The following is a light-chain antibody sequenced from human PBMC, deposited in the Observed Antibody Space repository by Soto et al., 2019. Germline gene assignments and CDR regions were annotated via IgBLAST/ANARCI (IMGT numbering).Light chain of an antibody. Sequence: EIVLTQSPGTRSLSQGARANLSCRASESLTNNYYAWYQQKPGRALRLLVDGASTRATGNPDRFSGSGSGTDFTLTISRLEPEDVAVYYCQQYEAVVTFGQGTKVEI. CDR1: ESLTNNY. V-gene: IGKV3-20*01. J-gene: IGKJ1*01. CDR2: GAS. CDR3: QQYEAVVT.